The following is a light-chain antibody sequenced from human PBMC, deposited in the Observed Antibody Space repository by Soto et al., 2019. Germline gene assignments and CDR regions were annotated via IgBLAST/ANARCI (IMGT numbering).Light chain of an antibody. Sequence: EIVLTQSPATLSLSPGERATLSCRASQSVSSYLAWYQQKPGQAPRLLIFDASNRATGIPARFSGSGSATDFTLTISSLEPEDFAVYYCQQYGSSPWTFGQGTKVDIK. CDR2: DAS. CDR1: QSVSSY. V-gene: IGKV3-11*01. CDR3: QQYGSSPWT. J-gene: IGKJ1*01.